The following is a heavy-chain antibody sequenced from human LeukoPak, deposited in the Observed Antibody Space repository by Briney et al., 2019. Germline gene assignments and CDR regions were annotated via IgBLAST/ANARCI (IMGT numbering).Heavy chain of an antibody. CDR2: INHSGST. J-gene: IGHJ4*02. Sequence: PSETLSLTCAVYGGSFSGYYWSWIRQPPGKGLEWIGEINHSGSTNYNPSLKSRVTILVDTSKNQFSLKLSSVTAADTAVYYCAGRGIAVADYPYWGQGTLVTVSS. D-gene: IGHD6-19*01. CDR1: GGSFSGYY. V-gene: IGHV4-34*01. CDR3: AGRGIAVADYPY.